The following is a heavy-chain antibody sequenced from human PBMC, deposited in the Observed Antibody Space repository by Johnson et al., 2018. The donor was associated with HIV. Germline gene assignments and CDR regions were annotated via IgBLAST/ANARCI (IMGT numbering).Heavy chain of an antibody. J-gene: IGHJ3*02. CDR3: AKDQHGPLVPTVMRDDAFDI. V-gene: IGHV3-7*04. CDR1: GFTFSTYW. D-gene: IGHD5-12*01. CDR2: IKEDGSEK. Sequence: VQLVESGGGVVQPGRSLRLSCAASGFTFSTYWMSWVRQAPGKGLEWVANIKEDGSEKYYVDSVKGRFTISRDNAKNSLYLQMNSLGAGDTAVYYCAKDQHGPLVPTVMRDDAFDIWGQGTMVTVSS.